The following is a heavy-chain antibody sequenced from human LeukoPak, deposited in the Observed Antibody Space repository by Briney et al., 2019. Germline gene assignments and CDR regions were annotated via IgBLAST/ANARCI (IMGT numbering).Heavy chain of an antibody. CDR2: MNPNSSST. Sequence: ASVKVSCKASGYTFTDYDVIWVRQATGQGLEWMGWMNPNSSSTGYAQNFQGRITITRNTSISTVYMELSSLRSEDTAVYFCARSQEHNYDSSGFRDYFDFWGQGTLVTVSS. CDR1: GYTFTDYD. CDR3: ARSQEHNYDSSGFRDYFDF. V-gene: IGHV1-8*01. D-gene: IGHD3-22*01. J-gene: IGHJ4*02.